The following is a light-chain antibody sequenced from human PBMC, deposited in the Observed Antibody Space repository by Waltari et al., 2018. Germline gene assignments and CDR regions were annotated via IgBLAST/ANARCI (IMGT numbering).Light chain of an antibody. J-gene: IGKJ4*01. CDR3: QQHYGFPLT. CDR1: QSLLSSSNNRDY. Sequence: IVMTQSPDSLAVSLGERATINCKSSQSLLSSSNNRDYLAWFQRKPGRPAKLLISWASTRESGVPYRFSGSGSGTDFTLTISSLQTEDVAVYYCQQHYGFPLTFGGGTRVEIK. CDR2: WAS. V-gene: IGKV4-1*01.